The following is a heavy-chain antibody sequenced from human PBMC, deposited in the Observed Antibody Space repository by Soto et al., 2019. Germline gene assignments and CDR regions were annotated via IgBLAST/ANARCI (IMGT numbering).Heavy chain of an antibody. J-gene: IGHJ4*02. CDR1: GFTFIGYG. CDR2: INSDGSST. CDR3: VRTSLVVAAATREDY. D-gene: IGHD2-15*01. Sequence: EVQLVESGGGLVQPGGPLRLSVAPSGFTFIGYGSNWFRQAPGKGLLWVSRINSDGSSTSYADSVKGRFTISRDNAKNTLYLQMNSLRAEDTAVYYCVRTSLVVAAATREDYWGQGTLVTVSS. V-gene: IGHV3-74*01.